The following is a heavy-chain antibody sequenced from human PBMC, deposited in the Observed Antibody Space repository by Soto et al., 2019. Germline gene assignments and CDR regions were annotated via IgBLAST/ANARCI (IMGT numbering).Heavy chain of an antibody. CDR3: AREGYDILTGYFRSGSNWFDP. J-gene: IGHJ5*02. CDR2: ISACNGNT. V-gene: IGHV1-18*04. D-gene: IGHD3-9*01. Sequence: AASVKVSCKASGYTFTGYYMHWVRQAPGQGLEWMGWISACNGNTNYAQKLQGRVTMTTDTSTSTAYMELRSLRSDDTAVYYCAREGYDILTGYFRSGSNWFDPWGQGTLVTVSS. CDR1: GYTFTGYY.